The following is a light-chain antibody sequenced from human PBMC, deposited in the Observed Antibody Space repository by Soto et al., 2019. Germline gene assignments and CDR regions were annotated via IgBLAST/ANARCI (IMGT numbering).Light chain of an antibody. J-gene: IGKJ4*01. V-gene: IGKV3-15*01. CDR2: GAS. Sequence: IVMTQSPATLSVSPGDRVTLSCRASQSIGITLAWYQQKPGQTPRLLIYGASTRATGIPARFSGSGSGTEFTLPINSLQSEDSAVYYCQRYNDWPLTFGGGTKVEIK. CDR1: QSIGIT. CDR3: QRYNDWPLT.